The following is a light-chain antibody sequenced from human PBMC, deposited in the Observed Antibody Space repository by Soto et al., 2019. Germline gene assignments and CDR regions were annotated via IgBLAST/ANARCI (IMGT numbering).Light chain of an antibody. CDR2: GNN. Sequence: QSVLTQPPSASGTPGQRVTISCSGGSSNIGSHTVNWYQQFPGTAPKLLIFGNNQRPSGVPDRFSGSKSGTSASLAIGGLKSEDEADYYCEAWDASLNGYVVFGGGTKLTVL. V-gene: IGLV1-44*01. CDR1: SSNIGSHT. J-gene: IGLJ2*01. CDR3: EAWDASLNGYVV.